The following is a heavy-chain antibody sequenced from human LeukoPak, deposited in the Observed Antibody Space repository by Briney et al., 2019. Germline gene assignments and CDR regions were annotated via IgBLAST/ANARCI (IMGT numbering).Heavy chain of an antibody. CDR2: IYYSGST. Sequence: SETLSLTCTVSGGPISSYYWSWIRQPPGKGLEWIGYIYYSGSTNYNPSLKSRVTISLDRSKNQLSLKLSSVTGADTAVYYCARKGLTAGLDYWGQGALVTVSS. V-gene: IGHV4-59*01. D-gene: IGHD5-18*01. CDR3: ARKGLTAGLDY. J-gene: IGHJ4*02. CDR1: GGPISSYY.